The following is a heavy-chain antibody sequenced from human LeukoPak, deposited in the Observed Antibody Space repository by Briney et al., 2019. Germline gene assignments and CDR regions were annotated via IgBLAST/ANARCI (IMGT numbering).Heavy chain of an antibody. D-gene: IGHD3-22*01. J-gene: IGHJ4*02. CDR3: ARSSRYYDSSGLQAYYFDY. CDR2: IIPIFGTA. CDR1: GGTFSSYA. V-gene: IGHV1-69*13. Sequence: ASVMVSCKASGGTFSSYAISWVRQAPGQGLEWMGGIIPIFGTANYAQKFQGRVTITADESTSTAYMELSSLRSEDTAVYYCARSSRYYDSSGLQAYYFDYWGQGTLVTVSS.